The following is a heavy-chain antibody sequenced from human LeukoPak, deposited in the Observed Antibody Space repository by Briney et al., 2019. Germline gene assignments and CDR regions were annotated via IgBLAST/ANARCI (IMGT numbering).Heavy chain of an antibody. Sequence: QTLSPTCAISGDSVSSNSVTWNWIRQSPSRGLEWLGRTYYRSTWYNDYAVSVRGRITVNPDTSKNQFSLHLNSVTPEDTAVYYCARRLTQYDCFDPWGQGILVTVSS. J-gene: IGHJ5*02. CDR1: GDSVSSNSVT. CDR2: TYYRSTWYN. D-gene: IGHD2-2*01. V-gene: IGHV6-1*01. CDR3: ARRLTQYDCFDP.